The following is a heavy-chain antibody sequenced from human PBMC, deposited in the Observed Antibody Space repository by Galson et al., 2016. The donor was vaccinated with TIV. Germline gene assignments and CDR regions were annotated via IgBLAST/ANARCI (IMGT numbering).Heavy chain of an antibody. Sequence: SETLSLTCTVSGDSVTSGNYYWTWIRQPPGKGLEWIGYIYNVGNTNYSPSLKSRVTISVDRSKSQFSLSLDSVTAADTAVYYCARGRMDDFLIGRGEWPYYYYYMDVWGKGTTVTVSS. CDR3: ARGRMDDFLIGRGEWPYYYYYMDV. V-gene: IGHV4-61*01. J-gene: IGHJ6*03. D-gene: IGHD3/OR15-3a*01. CDR2: IYNVGNT. CDR1: GDSVTSGNYY.